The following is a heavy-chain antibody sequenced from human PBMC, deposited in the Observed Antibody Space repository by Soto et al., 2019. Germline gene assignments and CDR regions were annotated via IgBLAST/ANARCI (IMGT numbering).Heavy chain of an antibody. J-gene: IGHJ1*01. Sequence: QVQLVESGGDVVQPGRSLRLSCAASGFIFSSYVIHWVRQGPDKGLEWVALISNDGNKHYADSVKDRFTISRDNSKNKFAMEINSLRVEDTGIYYCAREDDSSGYAGPFHHWGQGTLVTVSP. V-gene: IGHV3-30-3*01. CDR3: AREDDSSGYAGPFHH. CDR1: GFIFSSYV. D-gene: IGHD3-22*01. CDR2: ISNDGNK.